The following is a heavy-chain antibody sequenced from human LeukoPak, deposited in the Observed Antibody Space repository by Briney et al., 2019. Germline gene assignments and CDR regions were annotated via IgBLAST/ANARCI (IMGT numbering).Heavy chain of an antibody. J-gene: IGHJ5*02. CDR2: VSSNGGST. CDR1: GFTFSSYA. Sequence: TGGSLRLSCAASGFTFSSYAMSWVRQAPGKGLEWVSTVSSNGGSTYYADSVQGRFTISRDNSKNTLYLQMNSLRAEDRAVYYCAKGSSGYHYWFAPWGQGALVSVPS. CDR3: AKGSSGYHYWFAP. D-gene: IGHD3-22*01. V-gene: IGHV3-23*01.